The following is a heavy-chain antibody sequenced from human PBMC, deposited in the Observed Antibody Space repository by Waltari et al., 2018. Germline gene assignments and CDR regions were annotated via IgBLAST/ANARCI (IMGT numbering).Heavy chain of an antibody. D-gene: IGHD1-26*01. CDR1: GFLFSRYW. J-gene: IGHJ4*02. V-gene: IGHV3-7*01. Sequence: EVQLVESGGGFVQPGGSLRLSCVTPGFLFSRYWMAWVRQAPGKGLEWVAHIKEDGTMTFYVDSVKGRFTIFKDDAKNTVFLQMSSLRVEDTAIYYCVRAGWELDYWGQGALVTVSS. CDR2: IKEDGTMT. CDR3: VRAGWELDY.